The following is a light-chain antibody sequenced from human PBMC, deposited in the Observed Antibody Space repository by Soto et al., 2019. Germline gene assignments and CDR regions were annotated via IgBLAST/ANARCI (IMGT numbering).Light chain of an antibody. CDR3: MQRIQHPLYT. Sequence: DIVLTQTPLSLSVTPGQPASISCKSSQSLLHSDGRTYLYWYLQKPGQPPQLLLYEVSNRCSGVPDRFSGSGSWTDFTLKISRVEDDDVWVYYCMQRIQHPLYTFGQGTKLEIK. J-gene: IGKJ2*01. CDR1: QSLLHSDGRTY. V-gene: IGKV2D-29*01. CDR2: EVS.